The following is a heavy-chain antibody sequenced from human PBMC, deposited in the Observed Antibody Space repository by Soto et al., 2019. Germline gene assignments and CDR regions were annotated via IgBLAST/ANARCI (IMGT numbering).Heavy chain of an antibody. J-gene: IGHJ6*03. CDR3: ARDNEGTSRLNYYYYYMDV. V-gene: IGHV4-59*01. D-gene: IGHD2-2*01. CDR1: GGSISSYY. CDR2: IYYSGST. Sequence: QVQLQESGPGLVKPSETLSLTCTVSGGSISSYYWSWIRQPPGKGLEWIGYIYYSGSTNYNPSLKSRVTISVDTSKNQFSLKLSSVTAADTAVYYCARDNEGTSRLNYYYYYMDVWGKGTTVTVSS.